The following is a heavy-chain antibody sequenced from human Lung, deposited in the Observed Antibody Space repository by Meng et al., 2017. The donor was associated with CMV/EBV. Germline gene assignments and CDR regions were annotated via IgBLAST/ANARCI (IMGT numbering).Heavy chain of an antibody. CDR2: IRHDGTNK. CDR3: AREGVYFDY. Sequence: GGSLRLSCAASGFRFDDYGMHWVRQTPGKGLEWVAFIRHDGTNKFYGDSVKGRFTISRDNSKNTLYLQMNTLRTEDTAIYFCAREGVYFDYWGQGTLVTVSS. D-gene: IGHD3-16*01. CDR1: GFRFDDYG. J-gene: IGHJ4*02. V-gene: IGHV3-30*02.